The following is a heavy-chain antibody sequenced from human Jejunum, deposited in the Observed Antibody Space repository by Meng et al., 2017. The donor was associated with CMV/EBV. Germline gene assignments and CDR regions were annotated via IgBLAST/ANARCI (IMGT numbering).Heavy chain of an antibody. D-gene: IGHD6-19*01. Sequence: ASGFTFSSYSMNWVRQAPGKGLEWVSYISYSSSYIYYADSVKGRFTISRDNAKNSLYLQMNSLRAEDTAVYYCARGMTAHSSACDYWGQGTLVTVSS. CDR3: ARGMTAHSSACDY. CDR2: ISYSSSYI. CDR1: GFTFSSYS. J-gene: IGHJ4*02. V-gene: IGHV3-21*01.